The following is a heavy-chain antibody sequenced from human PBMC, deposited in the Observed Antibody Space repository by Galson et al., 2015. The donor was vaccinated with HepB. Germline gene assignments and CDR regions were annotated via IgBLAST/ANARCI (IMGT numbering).Heavy chain of an antibody. CDR2: ISSNSHYI. J-gene: IGHJ4*02. V-gene: IGHV3-21*01. Sequence: SLRLSCAATGFTFSSYSMNWLRQAPGKGLEWVSFISSNSHYIYYRDPVKGRFTISRDNAKNSVYLQMNSLGVEDTAVYYCARSLVTIFAVFTIPPDYWGQGTLVTVSS. D-gene: IGHD3-3*01. CDR1: GFTFSSYS. CDR3: ARSLVTIFAVFTIPPDY.